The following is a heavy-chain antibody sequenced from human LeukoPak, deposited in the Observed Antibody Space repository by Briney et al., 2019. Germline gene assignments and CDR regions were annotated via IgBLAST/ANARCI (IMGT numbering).Heavy chain of an antibody. CDR2: IYRDGGT. V-gene: IGHV4-30-2*01. J-gene: IGHJ3*01. Sequence: SETLSLTCAVSGASISSGDINSGDYAWSWIRQPPGKGLEWIGHIYRDGGTFYNPSLKSRVTMSVDRSKNHFSLKLSSVTAADTAVYYCARYDILPGAHDGFDLWGHGTRVTVSS. CDR1: GASISSGDINSGDYA. CDR3: ARYDILPGAHDGFDL. D-gene: IGHD3-9*01.